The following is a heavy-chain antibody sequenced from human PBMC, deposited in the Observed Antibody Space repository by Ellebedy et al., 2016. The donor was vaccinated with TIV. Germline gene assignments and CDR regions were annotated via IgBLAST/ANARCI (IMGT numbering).Heavy chain of an antibody. V-gene: IGHV3-33*01. CDR2: IWSDGSKN. J-gene: IGHJ4*02. CDR1: GITFSTSG. D-gene: IGHD2-2*01. Sequence: GESLKISXAASGITFSTSGMHWVRQAPGKGLEWVAMIWSDGSKNYYADTVKGRFTTSRDNSKNTLFLEMNSLRAEDTAFYYCARVQQKWVVPVAPFDYWGQGTLATVSS. CDR3: ARVQQKWVVPVAPFDY.